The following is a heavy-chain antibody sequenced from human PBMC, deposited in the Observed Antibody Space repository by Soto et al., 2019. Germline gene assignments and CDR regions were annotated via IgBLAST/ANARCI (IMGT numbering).Heavy chain of an antibody. CDR2: IKSKTDGGTT. CDR3: TAALVVPAASFDY. D-gene: IGHD2-2*01. V-gene: IGHV3-15*01. J-gene: IGHJ4*02. CDR1: GFTFSNAW. Sequence: EVQLVESGGGLVKPGGSLRLSCAASGFTFSNAWMSWVRQAPGKGLEWVGRIKSKTDGGTTDYAATGKGRFTISRDDSKNTLYLQMNSLKTEDTAVYYCTAALVVPAASFDYWGQGTLVTVSS.